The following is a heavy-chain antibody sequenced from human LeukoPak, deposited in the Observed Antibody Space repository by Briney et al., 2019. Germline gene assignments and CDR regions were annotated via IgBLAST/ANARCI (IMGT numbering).Heavy chain of an antibody. CDR3: VKGRISEDGLDF. CDR2: ISSSGNT. V-gene: IGHV3-23*01. Sequence: GGSLRLSCAASGFTFSRSATTWVRQTPGKGLDWVSSISSSGNTYYADSVKGRFTISRDNSKNMPYLQMNSLRAEDTAVYYCVKGRISEDGLDFWGQGTLVTVSS. D-gene: IGHD6-13*01. J-gene: IGHJ4*02. CDR1: GFTFSRSA.